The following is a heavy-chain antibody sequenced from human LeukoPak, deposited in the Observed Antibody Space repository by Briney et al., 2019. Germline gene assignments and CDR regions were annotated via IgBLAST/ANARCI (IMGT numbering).Heavy chain of an antibody. CDR1: GFTFSNYG. V-gene: IGHV3-30*02. Sequence: PGGSLRLSCAASGFTFSNYGMHWVRQAPGKGLEWVAFIRFEGTEKFYADSVKGRFTISRDNSKNTLYLQMNSLRVEDTAVYYCAKSWNYYDSSGDDALDIWGQGTMVTVSS. CDR2: IRFEGTEK. J-gene: IGHJ3*02. D-gene: IGHD3-22*01. CDR3: AKSWNYYDSSGDDALDI.